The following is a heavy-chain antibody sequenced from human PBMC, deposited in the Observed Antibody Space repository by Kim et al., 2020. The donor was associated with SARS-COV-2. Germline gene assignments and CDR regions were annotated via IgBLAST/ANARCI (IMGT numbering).Heavy chain of an antibody. CDR1: GYTFTSYY. Sequence: ASVKVSCKASGYTFTSYYMHWVRQAPGQGLEWMGIINPSGGSTSYAQKFQGRVTMTRDTSTSTVYMELSSLRSEDTAVYYCARDVEGLVTSSSWYYYYGMDVWGQGTTVTDSS. CDR3: ARDVEGLVTSSSWYYYYGMDV. V-gene: IGHV1-46*01. D-gene: IGHD6-13*01. J-gene: IGHJ6*02. CDR2: INPSGGST.